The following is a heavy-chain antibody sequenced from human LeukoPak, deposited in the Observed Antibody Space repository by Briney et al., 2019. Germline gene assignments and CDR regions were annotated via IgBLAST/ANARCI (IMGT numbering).Heavy chain of an antibody. J-gene: IGHJ5*02. CDR1: GFTFSSYA. CDR2: ISYDGSNK. Sequence: GGSLRLSCAASGFTFSSYAMSWVRQAPGKGLEWVAVISYDGSNKYYADSVKGRFTISRDNSKNTLYLQMNSLRAEDTAVYYCAKGPLIDPWGQGTLVTVSS. CDR3: AKGPLIDP. V-gene: IGHV3-30*18.